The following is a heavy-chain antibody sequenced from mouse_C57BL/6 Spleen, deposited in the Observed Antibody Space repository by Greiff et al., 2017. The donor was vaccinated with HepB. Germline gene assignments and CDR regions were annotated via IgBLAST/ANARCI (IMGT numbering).Heavy chain of an antibody. D-gene: IGHD1-1*01. J-gene: IGHJ2*01. V-gene: IGHV1-81*01. Sequence: QVQLQQSGAELARPGASVKLSCKASGYTFTSYGISWVKQRTGQGLEWIGEIYPRSGNTYYNEKFKGKATLTADKSSSTAYMELRSLTSEDSAVYFCARGIYYGSSMSYYFDYWGQGTTLTVSS. CDR2: IYPRSGNT. CDR3: ARGIYYGSSMSYYFDY. CDR1: GYTFTSYG.